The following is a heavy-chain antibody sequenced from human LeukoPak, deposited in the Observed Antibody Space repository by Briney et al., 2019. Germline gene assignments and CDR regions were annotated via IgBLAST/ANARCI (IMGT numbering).Heavy chain of an antibody. V-gene: IGHV5-51*01. CDR2: IYPADSDI. D-gene: IGHD2-15*01. Sequence: GESLKISCQGSGYSINNYWIGWVRQMPGKGLEWMGIIYPADSDIRYSPSFQGQVTISADKSISTAYLQWSSLKASDTAMYYCARQEYCSGGSCYTWSDPWGQGTLVTVSS. J-gene: IGHJ5*02. CDR3: ARQEYCSGGSCYTWSDP. CDR1: GYSINNYW.